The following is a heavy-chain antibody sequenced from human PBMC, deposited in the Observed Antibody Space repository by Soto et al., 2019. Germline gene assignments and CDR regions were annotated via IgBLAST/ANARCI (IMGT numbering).Heavy chain of an antibody. CDR2: IYWDDDK. D-gene: IGHD6-19*01. Sequence: QITLKESGPTLVKPTQTLTLTCTFSGFSLSTSGVGVGWIRQPPGKALEWLALIYWDDDKRYSPSLKSRLTITKDTSKNQVVLTMTNRDPVEPATHYCARRQPNSSGWNWSDPWGQGTLVTVSS. V-gene: IGHV2-5*02. CDR1: GFSLSTSGVG. J-gene: IGHJ5*02. CDR3: ARRQPNSSGWNWSDP.